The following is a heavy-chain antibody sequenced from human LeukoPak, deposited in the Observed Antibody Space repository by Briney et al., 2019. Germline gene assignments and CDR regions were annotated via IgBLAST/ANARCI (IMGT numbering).Heavy chain of an antibody. V-gene: IGHV3-23*01. CDR1: GFTFSSYA. CDR2: ISGSGGST. CDR3: AKALPIAVARDAFDI. D-gene: IGHD6-19*01. Sequence: GGSLRLPCAASGFTFSSYAMSWVRQAPGKGLEWVSAISGSGGSTYSADSVKGRFTISRDNSKNTLYLQMNTLGAEDTAVYYCAKALPIAVARDAFDIWGQGTMVTVSS. J-gene: IGHJ3*02.